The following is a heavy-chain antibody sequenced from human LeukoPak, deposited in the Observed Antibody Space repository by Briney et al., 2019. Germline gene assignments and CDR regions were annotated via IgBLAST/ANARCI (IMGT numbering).Heavy chain of an antibody. CDR1: GFTFSSYS. CDR3: AKLVVTAPPADY. D-gene: IGHD2-21*02. CDR2: ISSSSSYM. J-gene: IGHJ4*02. Sequence: EGSLRLSCAASGFTFSSYSMNWVRQAPGKGLEWVSPISSSSSYMYYADSVKGRFTISRDNAKNSLYLQMNSLRAEDTAVYYCAKLVVTAPPADYWGQGTLVTVSS. V-gene: IGHV3-21*01.